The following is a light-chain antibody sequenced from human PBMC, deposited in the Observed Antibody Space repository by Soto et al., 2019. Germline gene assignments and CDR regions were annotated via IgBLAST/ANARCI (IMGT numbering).Light chain of an antibody. CDR1: QSVSNN. V-gene: IGKV3-15*01. CDR3: QQYSHWPPLT. CDR2: VAS. J-gene: IGKJ4*01. Sequence: EIVITQSPATLSVSPGERATLSCRASQSVSNNLAWYQVKPGQAPRLLIYVASTRATGIPARFSGSGSGTEFTLTISSLQSEDFAVYYCQQYSHWPPLTFGGGTKVDIK.